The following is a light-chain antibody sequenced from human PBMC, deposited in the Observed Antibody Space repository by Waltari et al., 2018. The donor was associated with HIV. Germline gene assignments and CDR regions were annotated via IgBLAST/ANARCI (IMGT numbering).Light chain of an antibody. CDR3: LLAFRGPRV. CDR1: AGDVTSEQY. Sequence: QAVVTQEPSLTVAPGGTVTLTCASSAGDVTSEQYPSWFQVKPGQAPRTLIYDTSDGHSSTPARFSGSLLGGKAALTLSGAQPDDEADYFCLLAFRGPRVFGEGTRLTVL. V-gene: IGLV7-46*01. CDR2: DTS. J-gene: IGLJ2*01.